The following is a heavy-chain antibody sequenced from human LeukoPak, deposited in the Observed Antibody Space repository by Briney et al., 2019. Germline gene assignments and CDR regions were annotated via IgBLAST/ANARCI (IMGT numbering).Heavy chain of an antibody. CDR3: ASDQRYTFDY. J-gene: IGHJ4*02. CDR2: IRTSAEGANYA. D-gene: IGHD3-9*01. V-gene: IGHV3-48*02. CDR1: GFSFTDYP. Sequence: GGSLRLSCATSGFSFTDYPMNWVRQAPGKGLEWVSNIRTSAEGANYAYYADSVKGRVTISRDDAKNTLYLHMNSLRDDDTAVYYCASDQRYTFDYWGQGILVTVSS.